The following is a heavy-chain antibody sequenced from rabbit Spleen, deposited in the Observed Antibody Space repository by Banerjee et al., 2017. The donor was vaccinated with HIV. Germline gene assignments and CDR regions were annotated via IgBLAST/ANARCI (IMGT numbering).Heavy chain of an antibody. V-gene: IGHV1S45*01. CDR3: ARDLVAVIGWNFNL. CDR2: INIVTGKS. CDR1: GFSFSSNW. J-gene: IGHJ4*01. Sequence: LEESGGGLVKPGGTLTLTCTVSGFSFSSNWICWVRQAPGKGLEWIACINIVTGKSVYASWAKGRFMMSRTSSTTVTLQMTSLTVADTATYFCARDLVAVIGWNFNLWGPGTLVTVS. D-gene: IGHD1-1*01.